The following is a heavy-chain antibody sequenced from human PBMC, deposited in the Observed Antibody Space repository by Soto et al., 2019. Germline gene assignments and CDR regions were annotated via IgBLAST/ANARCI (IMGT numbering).Heavy chain of an antibody. CDR3: ASPPTTGNYYYYGMDV. CDR1: GYTFILYG. Sequence: ASVKVSCKASGYTFILYGIHWVLQAPGQRLEWMGWINTGNGNTRYSQKFQGRVTITRDTSASTAYMELSSLRSEDTAVYYCASPPTTGNYYYYGMDVWGQGTTVTVS. CDR2: INTGNGNT. D-gene: IGHD4-17*01. J-gene: IGHJ6*02. V-gene: IGHV1-3*04.